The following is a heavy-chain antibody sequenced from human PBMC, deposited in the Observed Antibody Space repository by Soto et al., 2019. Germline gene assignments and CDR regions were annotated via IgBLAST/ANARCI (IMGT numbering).Heavy chain of an antibody. D-gene: IGHD2-15*01. J-gene: IGHJ5*02. CDR1: GYTFTRYT. V-gene: IGHV1-3*01. CDR2: IKPDNGNT. Sequence: QVQLVQSGAEVKKPGASVKISCKASGYTFTRYTMNWVRQAPGQRLEWMGWIKPDNGNTKASQKFQDRVIITRDTSAGTAYMDLSSLMSEDTAVYDCARGIATGELDPRGQGTLVTVSS. CDR3: ARGIATGELDP.